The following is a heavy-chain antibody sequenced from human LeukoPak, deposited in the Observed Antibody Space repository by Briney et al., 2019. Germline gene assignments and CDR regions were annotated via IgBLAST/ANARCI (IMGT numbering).Heavy chain of an antibody. Sequence: GGSLRLSCAASGFTFSSYGMHWVRQAPGKGLEWVAFIRYDGSNKYYADSVKGRFTISRDNSKNTLFLQMNTLRAEDTAVYYCARAQYYFGSSAYYYWGQGTLVTVSS. J-gene: IGHJ4*02. CDR2: IRYDGSNK. V-gene: IGHV3-30*02. D-gene: IGHD3-22*01. CDR3: ARAQYYFGSSAYYY. CDR1: GFTFSSYG.